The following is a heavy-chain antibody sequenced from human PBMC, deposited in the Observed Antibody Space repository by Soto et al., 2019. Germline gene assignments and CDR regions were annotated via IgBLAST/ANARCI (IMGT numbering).Heavy chain of an antibody. J-gene: IGHJ4*02. CDR2: IYSDGRT. CDR1: GFTVSNYY. CDR3: AGGLYDSSGYYFDY. Sequence: PGGSLRLSCAASGFTVSNYYMSWVRQATGKGLEWVSVIYSDGRTYYADSVNGRFTISRDNSKNTLFLQMNSLRAEDTAVYYCAGGLYDSSGYYFDYWGQGT. D-gene: IGHD3-22*01. V-gene: IGHV3-66*01.